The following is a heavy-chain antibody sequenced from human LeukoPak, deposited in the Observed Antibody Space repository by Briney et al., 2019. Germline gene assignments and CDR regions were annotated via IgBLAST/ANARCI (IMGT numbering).Heavy chain of an antibody. V-gene: IGHV3-33*03. D-gene: IGHD6-19*01. CDR1: GFTFSSYG. CDR2: IWYDGSNK. CDR3: ATSQTTSGRYGNAFDI. J-gene: IGHJ3*02. Sequence: GGSLRLSCAASGFTFSSYGMHWVRQAPGKGLEWVAVIWYDGSNKYYADSVKGRFTISRDNAKNSLDLQMNNLRAEDTAVYYCATSQTTSGRYGNAFDIWGQGTTVTVSS.